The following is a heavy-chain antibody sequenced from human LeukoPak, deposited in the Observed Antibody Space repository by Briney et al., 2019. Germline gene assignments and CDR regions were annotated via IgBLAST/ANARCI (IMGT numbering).Heavy chain of an antibody. CDR3: ANIGQTALDI. Sequence: PGGSLRLSCAASGFTFSSYTMHWVRQAPGKGLEYVSAITSNGGSTFYAGSVKGRFTISRDNSKNTLYLQMNSLRAEDTAVYYCANIGQTALDIWGQGTMVTVSS. CDR2: ITSNGGST. V-gene: IGHV3-64*02. CDR1: GFTFSSYT. D-gene: IGHD5-12*01. J-gene: IGHJ3*02.